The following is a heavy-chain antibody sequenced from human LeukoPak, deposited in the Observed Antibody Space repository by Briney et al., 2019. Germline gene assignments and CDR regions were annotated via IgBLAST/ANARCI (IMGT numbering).Heavy chain of an antibody. Sequence: GGSLRLSCAASGFTFSSYSMNWVRQAPGKGLEWVANIKQDGSEKYYVDSVKGRFTISRDNAKNSLYLQMNSLRAEDTAVYYCEAAGTYFDYWGQGTLVTVSS. V-gene: IGHV3-7*01. CDR2: IKQDGSEK. D-gene: IGHD6-13*01. CDR3: EAAGTYFDY. CDR1: GFTFSSYS. J-gene: IGHJ4*02.